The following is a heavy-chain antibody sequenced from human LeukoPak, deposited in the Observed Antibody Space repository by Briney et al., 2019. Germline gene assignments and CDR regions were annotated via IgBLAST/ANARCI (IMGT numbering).Heavy chain of an antibody. V-gene: IGHV3-23*01. Sequence: GGSLRLSCAASGFTLSTYAMSWVRQTPGKGLEWVAATSSSDAGTYHADSVRGRFTISRDNAKNSLYLQMNSLRAEDTAVYYCARRAGAYSHPYDYWGQGTLVTVSS. CDR3: ARRAGAYSHPYDY. CDR2: TSSSDAGT. D-gene: IGHD4/OR15-4a*01. J-gene: IGHJ4*02. CDR1: GFTLSTYA.